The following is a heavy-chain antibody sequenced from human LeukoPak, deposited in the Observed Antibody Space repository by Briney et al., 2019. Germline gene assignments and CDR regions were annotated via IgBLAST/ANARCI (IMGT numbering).Heavy chain of an antibody. J-gene: IGHJ4*02. V-gene: IGHV4-34*01. CDR3: ARGGIAVAGSDY. D-gene: IGHD6-19*01. CDR1: GGSFSGYY. CDR2: INHSGST. Sequence: HPSETLSLTCAVYGGSFSGYYWSWIRQPPGKGLEWIGEINHSGSTNNNPSLKSRVTISVDTSKNQFSLKLSSVTAAATAVYYCARGGIAVAGSDYWGQGTLVTVSS.